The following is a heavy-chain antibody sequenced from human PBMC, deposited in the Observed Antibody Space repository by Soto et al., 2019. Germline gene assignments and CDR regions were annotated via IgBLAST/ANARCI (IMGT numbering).Heavy chain of an antibody. CDR1: GGSISSGGYS. J-gene: IGHJ5*02. CDR2: IYHSGDA. V-gene: IGHV4-30-2*01. Sequence: PSETLSLTGTVSGGSISSGGYSWSWIRQPPGKGLEWIGYIYHSGDAYYNLSLKRRASISIDRSKNQFSLNLTSVTAADTAVYYCARDTTARFDPWGQGTLVTVSS. D-gene: IGHD1-1*01. CDR3: ARDTTARFDP.